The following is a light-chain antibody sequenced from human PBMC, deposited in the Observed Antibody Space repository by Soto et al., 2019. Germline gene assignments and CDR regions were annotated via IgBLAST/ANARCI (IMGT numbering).Light chain of an antibody. CDR2: AAS. J-gene: IGKJ3*01. CDR3: QKYNRATFT. Sequence: DIQMTQSPSTLSASVGGRVTITCRASQGISNYLAWYQQKPGKVPKILIYAASTLQSGVPSRFSGSGSGTDFTLTISSLQPEDVETYDCQKYNRATFTFGPGTKVDIK. V-gene: IGKV1-27*01. CDR1: QGISNY.